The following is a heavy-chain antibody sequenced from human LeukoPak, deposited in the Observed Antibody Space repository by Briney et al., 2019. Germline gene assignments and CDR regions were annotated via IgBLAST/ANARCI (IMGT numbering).Heavy chain of an antibody. J-gene: IGHJ6*02. D-gene: IGHD6-13*01. CDR1: GFTFSGSD. V-gene: IGHV3-73*01. CDR3: TSRGYRDYYHYGLDV. CDR2: IRSKTYSYAT. Sequence: GGSLRLSCAASGFTFSGSDMHWVRQASGQGLEWVGRIRSKTYSYATAYAASVKGRFTISRDDSKNTAYLQMNSLKTEDTAVYYCTSRGYRDYYHYGLDVWGQGTTVTVSS.